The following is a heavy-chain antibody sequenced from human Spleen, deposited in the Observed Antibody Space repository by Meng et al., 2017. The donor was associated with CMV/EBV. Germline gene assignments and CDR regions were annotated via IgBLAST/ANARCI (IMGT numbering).Heavy chain of an antibody. Sequence: GESLKISCAASGFTFSSYSMNWVRQAPGKGLEWVSYISTTSSTIYYADSVKGRFTISRDNAKNSLYLQMTSLRGEDTAVYYCARDPGGPTLLGFDIWGQGTLVTVSS. D-gene: IGHD1-26*01. CDR1: GFTFSSYS. V-gene: IGHV3-48*04. J-gene: IGHJ3*02. CDR2: ISTTSSTI. CDR3: ARDPGGPTLLGFDI.